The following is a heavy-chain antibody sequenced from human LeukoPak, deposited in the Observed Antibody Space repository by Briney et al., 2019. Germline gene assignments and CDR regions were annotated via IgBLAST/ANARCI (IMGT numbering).Heavy chain of an antibody. CDR3: AKALLYSGSYLPIDY. D-gene: IGHD1-26*01. V-gene: IGHV3-30*04. Sequence: GGSLRLSCAASGFTFSSYAMHWVRQAPGKGLEWVAVISYDGSNKYYADSVKGRFTISRDNSKNTLYLQMNSLRAEDTAVYYCAKALLYSGSYLPIDYWGQGTLVTVSS. J-gene: IGHJ4*02. CDR1: GFTFSSYA. CDR2: ISYDGSNK.